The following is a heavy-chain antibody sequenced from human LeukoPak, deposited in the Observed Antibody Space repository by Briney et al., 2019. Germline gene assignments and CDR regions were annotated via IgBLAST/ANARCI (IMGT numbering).Heavy chain of an antibody. CDR1: GFTFRDYS. Sequence: GGSLRLSCAASGFTFRDYSMNWVRHVPGKGLEWISSMSSRGTYIYYADAVKGRFTISRDNTQSSVFLQMNSLRVDDTATYYCARELSWGFSFDYWGQGTLVTVSS. CDR2: MSSRGTYI. CDR3: ARELSWGFSFDY. D-gene: IGHD3-10*01. J-gene: IGHJ4*02. V-gene: IGHV3-21*01.